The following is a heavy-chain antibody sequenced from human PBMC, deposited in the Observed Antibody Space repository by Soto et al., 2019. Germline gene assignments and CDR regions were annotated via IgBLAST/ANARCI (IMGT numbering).Heavy chain of an antibody. Sequence: SETLSLTCSVSGDSISNLDYFWAWIRQPPGQALEYIGYIYKSATTYYNPSFESRVAISVDTSKSQFSLNVTSVTAADTAVYFCTRGRYCLTGRCFPNWFDSWGQGALVTVSS. CDR1: GDSISNLDYF. D-gene: IGHD7-27*01. CDR2: IYKSATT. V-gene: IGHV4-30-4*01. J-gene: IGHJ5*01. CDR3: TRGRYCLTGRCFPNWFDS.